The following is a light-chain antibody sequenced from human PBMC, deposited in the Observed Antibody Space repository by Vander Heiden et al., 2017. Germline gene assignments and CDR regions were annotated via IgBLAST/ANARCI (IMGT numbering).Light chain of an antibody. CDR3: QQYNNWPLT. CDR2: GAS. Sequence: DIVMTHSPATSSVSPGQTATLSCRASQSVSSNLAWYQQKPGQAPRLLIYGASTRATGIPARFSGSGSGTEFTLTISSLQSEDFAVYYCQQYNNWPLTFGPGTKVDIK. V-gene: IGKV3-15*01. CDR1: QSVSSN. J-gene: IGKJ3*01.